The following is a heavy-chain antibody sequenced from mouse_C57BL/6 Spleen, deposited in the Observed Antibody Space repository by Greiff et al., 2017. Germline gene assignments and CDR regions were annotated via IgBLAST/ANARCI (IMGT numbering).Heavy chain of an antibody. V-gene: IGHV6-6*01. D-gene: IGHD1-1*01. J-gene: IGHJ3*01. CDR3: TRYYGSRRFAY. Sequence: EVKLVESGGGLVHPGGSMTLSCAASGFTFSDAWMDWVRQSPEKGLEWVAEIRNKANNHATYYAVSVKGRFTISRDDSKSSVYLQMNSLRAEDTGINYCTRYYGSRRFAYWGQGTLVTVSA. CDR1: GFTFSDAW. CDR2: IRNKANNHAT.